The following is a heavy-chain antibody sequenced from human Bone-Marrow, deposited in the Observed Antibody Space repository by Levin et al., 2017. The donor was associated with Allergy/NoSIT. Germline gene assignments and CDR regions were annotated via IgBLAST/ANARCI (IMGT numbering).Heavy chain of an antibody. CDR1: GFTFSSYD. V-gene: IGHV3-13*04. CDR2: IGTTGDT. CDR3: ARSSGYFGSDFDY. D-gene: IGHD5-12*01. J-gene: IGHJ4*02. Sequence: HPGGSLRLSCAASGFTFSSYDMQWVRQATGKGLEWVSGIGTTGDTHYADSVKGRFIISRENARNSLYLQMSGLRAGDTAVYYCARSSGYFGSDFDYWGQGTLVTVSS.